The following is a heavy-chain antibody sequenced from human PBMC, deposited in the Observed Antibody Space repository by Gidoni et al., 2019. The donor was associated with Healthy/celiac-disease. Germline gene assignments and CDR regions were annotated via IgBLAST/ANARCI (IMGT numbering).Heavy chain of an antibody. CDR3: ASLYDFWSGPEDD. D-gene: IGHD3-3*01. Sequence: QVQLVVSGGGVVQPGRSLRLSCAASGFTFSSYGMHWVRQAPGKGLEWVAVIWYDGSNKYYADSVKGRFTISRDNSKNTLYLQMSSLRAEDTAVYYCASLYDFWSGPEDDWGQGTLVTVSS. CDR1: GFTFSSYG. J-gene: IGHJ4*02. V-gene: IGHV3-33*01. CDR2: IWYDGSNK.